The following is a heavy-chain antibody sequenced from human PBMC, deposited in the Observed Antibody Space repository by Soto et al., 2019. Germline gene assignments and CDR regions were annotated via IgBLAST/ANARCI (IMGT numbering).Heavy chain of an antibody. J-gene: IGHJ4*02. V-gene: IGHV4-34*01. Sequence: PSETLSLTCSLYSGSLSGYYWSWIRQPPGKGLEWIGEISPSGTTSYSPSLKSRVSISVDTSKNQFSLNLTSLTAADTAAYYCARAPKVSGSAQTRPDFWGQGSLVTVSS. CDR3: ARAPKVSGSAQTRPDF. CDR1: SGSLSGYY. CDR2: ISPSGTT. D-gene: IGHD6-6*01.